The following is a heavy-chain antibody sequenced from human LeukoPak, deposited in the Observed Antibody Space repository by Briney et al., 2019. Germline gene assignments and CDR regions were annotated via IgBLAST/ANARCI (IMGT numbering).Heavy chain of an antibody. CDR1: GYIFTGYY. Sequence: ASVKVSCKASGYIFTGYYMHWVRQDPGQGLEWMGWINPNSGGTNYAQKFQGRVTMTRDTSISTAYMELGRLRSDDTAVYYCARYPVAGTEGHDAFYIWDQGTMVTVSS. D-gene: IGHD6-19*01. V-gene: IGHV1-2*02. J-gene: IGHJ3*02. CDR3: ARYPVAGTEGHDAFYI. CDR2: INPNSGGT.